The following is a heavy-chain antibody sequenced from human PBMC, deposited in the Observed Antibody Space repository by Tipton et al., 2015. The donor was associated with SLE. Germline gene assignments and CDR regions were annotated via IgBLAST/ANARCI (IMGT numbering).Heavy chain of an antibody. CDR2: IYYSGST. D-gene: IGHD2-8*02. J-gene: IGHJ4*02. Sequence: GLVKPSETLSLTCTVSGGSISSHYWSWIRQPPGKGLEWIGYIYYSGSTNYNPSLKSRVTISVDTSKNQFSLKLSSVTGADTAVYYCASEPSNICTGGVCPLDYWGQGTLVAVSS. CDR3: ASEPSNICTGGVCPLDY. CDR1: GGSISSHY. V-gene: IGHV4-59*11.